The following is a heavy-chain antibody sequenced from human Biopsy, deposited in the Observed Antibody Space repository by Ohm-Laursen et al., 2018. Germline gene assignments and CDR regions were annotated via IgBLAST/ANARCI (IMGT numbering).Heavy chain of an antibody. V-gene: IGHV1-18*01. CDR1: GYTFTNYG. CDR2: ISPYNGDT. J-gene: IGHJ4*02. Sequence: SVKVSCKASGYTFTNYGISWVRQAPGQGLEWMGWISPYNGDTDYAQKLQGRVAMTTDTSTSTAYMDLRSLRSDDTAVYYCARDRWPHVTLLGLVVFDFWGQGTLVIVSS. CDR3: ARDRWPHVTLLGLVVFDF. D-gene: IGHD3-3*01.